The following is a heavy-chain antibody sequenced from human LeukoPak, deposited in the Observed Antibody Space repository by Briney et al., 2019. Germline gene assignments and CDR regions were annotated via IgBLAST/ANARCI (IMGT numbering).Heavy chain of an antibody. CDR1: GITFSSSA. CDR3: TRVGYIDEGIDY. Sequence: GGSLRLSCAASGITFSSSAMSWVRQAPGKGLEWVANINQDGSEKSYVDSVKGRFTISRDNAKNSLYLQMNSLRAEDTAIYYCTRVGYIDEGIDYWGQGTLVTVSS. D-gene: IGHD5-24*01. V-gene: IGHV3-7*04. CDR2: INQDGSEK. J-gene: IGHJ4*02.